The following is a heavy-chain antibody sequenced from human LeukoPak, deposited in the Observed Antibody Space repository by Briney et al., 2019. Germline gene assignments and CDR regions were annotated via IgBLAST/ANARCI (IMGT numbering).Heavy chain of an antibody. Sequence: SETLSIPCAVSDESFSCYYWTLIRQPPGGGLEWIGEINYSGSSKYHQSLKSRVTMSVDKSKKQLSLKLSSVTAADTAVYYCAREGRGGHNFDYWGQGTLVIVSS. CDR2: INYSGSS. D-gene: IGHD2-15*01. CDR3: AREGRGGHNFDY. CDR1: DESFSCYY. J-gene: IGHJ4*02. V-gene: IGHV4-34*01.